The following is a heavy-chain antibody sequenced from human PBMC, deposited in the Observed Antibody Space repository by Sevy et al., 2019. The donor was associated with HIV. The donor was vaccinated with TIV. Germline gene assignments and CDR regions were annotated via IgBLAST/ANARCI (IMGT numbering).Heavy chain of an antibody. CDR3: AKDEYWELLGTRDYYYYYYMDV. J-gene: IGHJ6*03. Sequence: GGSLRLSCAASGFTFSSYAMSWVRQAPGKGLEWVSAISGSGGSTYYADSVKGRFTISRDNSKNTLYLQMNSLRAEDTAVYYCAKDEYWELLGTRDYYYYYYMDVWGKGTTVTVSS. CDR1: GFTFSSYA. CDR2: ISGSGGST. D-gene: IGHD1-26*01. V-gene: IGHV3-23*01.